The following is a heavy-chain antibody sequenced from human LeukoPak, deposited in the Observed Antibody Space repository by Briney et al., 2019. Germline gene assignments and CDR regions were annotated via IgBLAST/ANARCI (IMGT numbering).Heavy chain of an antibody. J-gene: IGHJ4*02. CDR1: GFTFSIYW. Sequence: GGSLRLSCAASGFTFSIYWMHWVRQAPGKGLVWVSCINSDATSTTYADSVKGRFTISRDTARNTLYLQMNSLRAEDTAVYYCARVGYSYGSYYFDYWGQGTLVTVSS. CDR3: ARVGYSYGSYYFDY. V-gene: IGHV3-74*01. CDR2: INSDATST. D-gene: IGHD5-18*01.